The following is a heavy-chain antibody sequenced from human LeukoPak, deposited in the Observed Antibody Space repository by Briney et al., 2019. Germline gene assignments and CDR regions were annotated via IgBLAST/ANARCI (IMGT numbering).Heavy chain of an antibody. V-gene: IGHV4-34*01. Sequence: PSETLSLTCAVYGGSFSGYYWSWIRQPPGEGLEWLGEINHSGSASYHPSLKSRVTISVDTSKNQFSLKLNSVTAADTAVYYCTRGQTGSYVYYYYYGMDVWGQGTTVTVSS. J-gene: IGHJ6*02. D-gene: IGHD3-9*01. CDR1: GGSFSGYY. CDR2: INHSGSA. CDR3: TRGQTGSYVYYYYYGMDV.